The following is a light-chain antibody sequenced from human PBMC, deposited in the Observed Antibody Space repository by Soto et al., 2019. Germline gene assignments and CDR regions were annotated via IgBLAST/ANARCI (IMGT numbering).Light chain of an antibody. Sequence: QSALTQPASVSGSPGQSITISCTGTSSDVGGYNYVSWYQQHPGKAPKLMIYDVSNRPSGVSNRFSGSKSGNTASLTISGLQAEEEADYYCSSSPIISTPHGVFGGGTKLTVL. J-gene: IGLJ2*01. CDR1: SSDVGGYNY. CDR3: SSSPIISTPHGV. V-gene: IGLV2-14*01. CDR2: DVS.